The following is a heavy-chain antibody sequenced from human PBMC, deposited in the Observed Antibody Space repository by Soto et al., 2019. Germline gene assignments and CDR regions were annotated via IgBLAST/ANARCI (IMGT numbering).Heavy chain of an antibody. V-gene: IGHV1-18*04. CDR1: GYTFTSYG. Sequence: ASVKVSCKASGYTFTSYGISWVRQAPGQGLEWMGWISAYNGNTNYAQKLQGRVTMTTDTSTSTAYMELRSLRSDDTAVYYCARAPPGYSSGWLIFDYWGQGTLVTVSS. J-gene: IGHJ4*02. CDR2: ISAYNGNT. CDR3: ARAPPGYSSGWLIFDY. D-gene: IGHD6-19*01.